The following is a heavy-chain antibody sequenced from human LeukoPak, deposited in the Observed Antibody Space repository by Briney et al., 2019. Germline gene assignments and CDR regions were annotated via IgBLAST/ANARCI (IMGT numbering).Heavy chain of an antibody. CDR1: GYTFTGYY. CDR2: INPNSGGT. Sequence: ASMKVSCKASGYTFTGYYMHWVRQAPGQGLEWMGWINPNSGGTNYAQKFQGRVTMTRDTSISTAYMELSSLRSEDTAVYYCACSPTTIFGVVIPRYFDYWGQGTLVTVSS. CDR3: ACSPTTIFGVVIPRYFDY. J-gene: IGHJ4*02. V-gene: IGHV1-2*02. D-gene: IGHD3-3*01.